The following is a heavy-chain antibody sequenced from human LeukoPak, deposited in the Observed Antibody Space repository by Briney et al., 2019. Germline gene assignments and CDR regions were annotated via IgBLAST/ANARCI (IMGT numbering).Heavy chain of an antibody. CDR3: AREYSSSSEWFDP. V-gene: IGHV3-21*01. CDR2: ISSSSSYI. J-gene: IGHJ5*02. D-gene: IGHD6-6*01. CDR1: GFTFSSYS. Sequence: GGSLRLSCADSGFTFSSYSMNWVRQAPGKGLEWVSSISSSSSYIYYADSVKGRFTISRDNAKNSLYLQMNSLRAEDTAVYYCAREYSSSSEWFDPWGQGTLVTVSS.